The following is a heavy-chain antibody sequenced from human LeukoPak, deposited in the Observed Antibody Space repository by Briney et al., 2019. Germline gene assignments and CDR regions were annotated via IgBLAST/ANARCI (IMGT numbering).Heavy chain of an antibody. J-gene: IGHJ6*02. CDR1: GFTLSDYW. CDR2: IDPDGSTT. Sequence: GGSLRLSCAASGFTLSDYWMHWVRQGPGEGVGWVSRIDPDGSTTNHADSVKGRFTTSRDNAKNTLYLQMNSLRAEDTALYYCTRVQAGRSGLMDVWGRGTTVTVSS. CDR3: TRVQAGRSGLMDV. V-gene: IGHV3-74*01. D-gene: IGHD2-8*02.